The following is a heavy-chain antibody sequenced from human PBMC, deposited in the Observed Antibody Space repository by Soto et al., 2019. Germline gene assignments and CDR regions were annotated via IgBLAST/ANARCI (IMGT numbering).Heavy chain of an antibody. V-gene: IGHV1-18*01. CDR2: ISAYNGNT. Sequence: QVQLMQSGAEVKKPGASVKVSCKASGYTFTSYGISWVRQAPGQGLEWMGWISAYNGNTNYAQKLQGRVTMTTDTSTSTAYMELRSLGSDDTAVYYCAGVNEKYSSGWYDQDWGQGTLVTVSS. CDR3: AGVNEKYSSGWYDQD. J-gene: IGHJ4*02. CDR1: GYTFTSYG. D-gene: IGHD6-19*01.